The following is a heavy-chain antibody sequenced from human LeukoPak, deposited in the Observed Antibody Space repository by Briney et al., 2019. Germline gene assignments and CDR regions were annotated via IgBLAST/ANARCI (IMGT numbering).Heavy chain of an antibody. CDR3: ARAYDSSGYYCWFDP. D-gene: IGHD3-22*01. CDR1: GGSISSGGYY. V-gene: IGHV4-31*03. Sequence: SETLSLTCTVSGGSISSGGYYWSWIRQHPGKGLEWIGYIYYSGSTYYNPSLKSRVTISVDTSKNQFSLKLSSVTAADTAVYYCARAYDSSGYYCWFDPWGQGTLVTVSS. J-gene: IGHJ5*02. CDR2: IYYSGST.